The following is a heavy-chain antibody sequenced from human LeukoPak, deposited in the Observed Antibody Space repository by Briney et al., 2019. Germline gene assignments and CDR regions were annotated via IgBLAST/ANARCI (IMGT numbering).Heavy chain of an antibody. V-gene: IGHV3-74*01. Sequence: GGSLRLSCAASGFTFSSYWMHWVRQAPGKGLVWVSRINSDGSSTSCADSVKGRFTISRDNAKNTLYLQMDSLRAEDTAVYYCARQAVADGGIDYWGQGTLVTVSS. J-gene: IGHJ4*02. CDR1: GFTFSSYW. CDR3: ARQAVADGGIDY. CDR2: INSDGSST. D-gene: IGHD6-19*01.